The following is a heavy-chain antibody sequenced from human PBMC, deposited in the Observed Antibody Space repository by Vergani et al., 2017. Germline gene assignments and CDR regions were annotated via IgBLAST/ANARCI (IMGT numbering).Heavy chain of an antibody. CDR2: INPNSGGT. Sequence: QVQLVQSGAEVKKPGASVKVSCKASGYTFTGYYMHWVRQAPGPGLEWMGWINPNSGGTNYAQKFQGRVTMTRDTSISTAYMELSRLRSDDTAVYYCARDLNYDFWSGYYPFDYWGQGTLVTVSS. CDR1: GYTFTGYY. D-gene: IGHD3-3*01. CDR3: ARDLNYDFWSGYYPFDY. J-gene: IGHJ4*02. V-gene: IGHV1-2*02.